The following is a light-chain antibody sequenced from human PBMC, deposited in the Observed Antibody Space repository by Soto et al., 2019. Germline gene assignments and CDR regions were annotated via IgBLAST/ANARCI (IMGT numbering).Light chain of an antibody. Sequence: EIVMTQSPGTLSLSPGERATLSCRASQSFSILLAWYQQKPGQAPRLLIHGATTRATGIPARFSGSGSGTEFTLTISSLQSEDFAVYYCQQYNNWPRTFGQGTKVDIK. CDR3: QQYNNWPRT. V-gene: IGKV3-15*01. CDR1: QSFSIL. CDR2: GAT. J-gene: IGKJ1*01.